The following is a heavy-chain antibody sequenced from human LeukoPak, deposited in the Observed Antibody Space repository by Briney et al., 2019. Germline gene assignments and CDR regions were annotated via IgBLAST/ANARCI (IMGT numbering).Heavy chain of an antibody. D-gene: IGHD3-10*01. V-gene: IGHV1-69*01. J-gene: IGHJ5*02. CDR3: AREVSYGSAPNWFDP. CDR2: IITIFGTA. CDR1: GGTFTSYA. Sequence: SVKVSCKASGGTFTSYAISWVRQAPGQGLEWMGGIITIFGTANYAQKYQGRVTITAHESTSTAYMELSSLRSEDTAGYYCAREVSYGSAPNWFDPWGQGTLVTVSS.